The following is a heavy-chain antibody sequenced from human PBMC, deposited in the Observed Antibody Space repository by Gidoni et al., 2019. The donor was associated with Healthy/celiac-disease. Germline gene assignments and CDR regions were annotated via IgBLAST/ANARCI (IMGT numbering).Heavy chain of an antibody. CDR2: ISVNSGSI. Sequence: EVQLVESGGGLVQPGRSLRLSCAASGFTFDAYAMHWVRQAPGKGLEWVTGISVNSGSIGYADSVKGRFTISRDNAKNSLYLQMNSLRAEDTALYYCAKDNNFWNALVPDYYYYYMDVWGKGTTVTVSS. D-gene: IGHD3-3*01. CDR1: GFTFDAYA. J-gene: IGHJ6*03. V-gene: IGHV3-9*01. CDR3: AKDNNFWNALVPDYYYYYMDV.